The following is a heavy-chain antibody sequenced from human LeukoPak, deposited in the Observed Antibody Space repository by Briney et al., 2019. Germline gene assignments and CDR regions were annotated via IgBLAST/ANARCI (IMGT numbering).Heavy chain of an antibody. J-gene: IGHJ4*02. Sequence: GGSLRLSCPASGFSFTSYSMNWVRQAPGKGLEWVSYISSSTTTIYYADSLKGRFTISTDTSTNSLYLQMNSLRAKNTAVFYCARTTYDFWSASYSYYFEYWGEGNLVTVSS. CDR3: ARTTYDFWSASYSYYFEY. CDR2: ISSSTTTI. V-gene: IGHV3-48*01. D-gene: IGHD3-3*01. CDR1: GFSFTSYS.